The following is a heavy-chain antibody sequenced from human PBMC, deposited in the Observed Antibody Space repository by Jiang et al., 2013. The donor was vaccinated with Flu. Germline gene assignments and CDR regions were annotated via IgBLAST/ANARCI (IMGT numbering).Heavy chain of an antibody. Sequence: VSVIYSGGSTYYADSVKGRFTISRDNSKNTLYLQMNSLRAEDTAVYYCARVGTDCSSTSCYKYYYYYGMDVWGPKGPRSPSPQ. V-gene: IGHV3-53*01. J-gene: IGHJ6*01. CDR3: ARVGTDCSSTSCYKYYYYYGMDV. D-gene: IGHD2-2*01. CDR2: IYSGGST.